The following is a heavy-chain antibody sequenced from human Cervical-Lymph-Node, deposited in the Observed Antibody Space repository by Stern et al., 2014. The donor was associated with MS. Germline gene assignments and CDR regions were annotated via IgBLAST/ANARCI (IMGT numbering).Heavy chain of an antibody. CDR2: VNSSGVGT. CDR1: GYTFSNYH. D-gene: IGHD3-10*01. J-gene: IGHJ5*02. CDR3: VRAKSSGTLLRLDP. Sequence: VQLVQSGAGVKKPGASVRLSCKASGYTFSNYHMHWVRQAPGHGLEWMGIVNSSGVGTAYAQKFQGRVTMTTDTSTTTVYMELSSLTSEDTAVYFCVRAKSSGTLLRLDPWGQGALVIVS. V-gene: IGHV1-46*03.